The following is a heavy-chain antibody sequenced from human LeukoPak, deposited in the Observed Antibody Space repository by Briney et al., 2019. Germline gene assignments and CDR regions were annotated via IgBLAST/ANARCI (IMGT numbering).Heavy chain of an antibody. CDR2: MNPNSGNT. Sequence: GASVKVSCKASGYTFTSYDINWVRQATGQGLEWMGWMNPNSGNTGYAQKFQGRVTITRNTSISTAYMELSSLRSEDTAVYYCARVEAAGPSGYFQHWGQGTLVTVSS. CDR3: ARVEAAGPSGYFQH. D-gene: IGHD6-13*01. CDR1: GYTFTSYD. J-gene: IGHJ1*01. V-gene: IGHV1-8*03.